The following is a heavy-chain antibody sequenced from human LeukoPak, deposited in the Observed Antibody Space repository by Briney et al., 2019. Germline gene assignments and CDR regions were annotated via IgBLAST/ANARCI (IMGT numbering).Heavy chain of an antibody. CDR1: GGSISSSSYY. CDR3: ARGHPPPYSSSSYFDS. V-gene: IGHV4-39*07. D-gene: IGHD6-6*01. CDR2: TYYSGST. J-gene: IGHJ4*02. Sequence: SETLSLTCTVSGGSISSSSYYWGWIRQPPGKGLEWIGSTYYSGSTYYNPSLKSRVTISVDTSNKQFSLRLSSVIAADTAVYYCARGHPPPYSSSSYFDSWGQGTLVTVSS.